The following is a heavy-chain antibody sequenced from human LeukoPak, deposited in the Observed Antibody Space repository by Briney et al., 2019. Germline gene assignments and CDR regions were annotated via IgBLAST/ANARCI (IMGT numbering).Heavy chain of an antibody. CDR2: INSDGSST. D-gene: IGHD5-18*01. V-gene: IGHV3-74*01. J-gene: IGHJ4*02. CDR3: AKSVGYSYGHFDY. Sequence: GGSLRLSCAASGFTFSSYWMHWVRQAPGKGLVWVSRINSDGSSTSYADSVKGRFTISRDNAKNSLYLQMNSLRAEDMALYYCAKSVGYSYGHFDYWGQGTLVTVSS. CDR1: GFTFSSYW.